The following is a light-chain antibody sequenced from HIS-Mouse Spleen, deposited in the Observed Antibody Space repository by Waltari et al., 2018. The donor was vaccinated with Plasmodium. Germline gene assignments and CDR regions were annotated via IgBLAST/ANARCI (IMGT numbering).Light chain of an antibody. Sequence: QSVLTQPPSVSAAPGQKVTISCSGSSSNIGNNYVSWYQHRPGTAPKLLIYDTNKRPSGIPDRFAGSKSGTSATLGITGLQTGDEADYYCGTWDSSLSAVVFGGGTKLTVL. J-gene: IGLJ2*01. CDR1: SSNIGNNY. CDR2: DTN. V-gene: IGLV1-51*01. CDR3: GTWDSSLSAVV.